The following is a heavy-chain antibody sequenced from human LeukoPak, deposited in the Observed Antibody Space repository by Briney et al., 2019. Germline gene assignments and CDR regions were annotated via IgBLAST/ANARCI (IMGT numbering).Heavy chain of an antibody. CDR3: ARDLESYYYMDV. CDR1: GGTFSTYA. V-gene: IGHV1-69*13. J-gene: IGHJ6*03. CDR2: IIPIFGTA. Sequence: GASVKVSCKPSGGTFSTYAISWVRQAPGQGLEWLRGIIPIFGTAKYAQKFQGRVTITAYESTSTTYMELSRLRSEDTAVYYCARDLESYYYMDVWGEGTTVTVSS.